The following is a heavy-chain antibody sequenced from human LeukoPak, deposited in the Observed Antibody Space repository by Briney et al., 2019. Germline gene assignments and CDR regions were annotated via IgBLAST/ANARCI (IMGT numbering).Heavy chain of an antibody. CDR2: INADGSRK. V-gene: IGHV3-7*01. CDR3: ARSER. CDR1: GFTFNSPSW. Sequence: GWSLRLSCAGSGFTFNSPSWMSWVRQAPGKGLEWVANINADGSRKYYVDSVKGRFTISKDNAKKSLYLEMNSLTAEDTAVYYCARSERWGQGTLVTVSS. J-gene: IGHJ4*02.